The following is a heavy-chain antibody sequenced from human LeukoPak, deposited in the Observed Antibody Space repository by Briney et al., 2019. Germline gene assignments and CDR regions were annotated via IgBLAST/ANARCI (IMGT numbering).Heavy chain of an antibody. Sequence: GGSLRPSCAASGFTFSSYSMNWVRQAPGKGLEWVSSISSTSAYIYYAESAKGRFSISRDNVDNVVHLQMSSLRNDDTAFYYCARVAVAGPTGWFDSWGQGTLVTVSS. CDR3: ARVAVAGPTGWFDS. D-gene: IGHD6-19*01. CDR1: GFTFSSYS. CDR2: ISSTSAYI. V-gene: IGHV3-21*01. J-gene: IGHJ5*01.